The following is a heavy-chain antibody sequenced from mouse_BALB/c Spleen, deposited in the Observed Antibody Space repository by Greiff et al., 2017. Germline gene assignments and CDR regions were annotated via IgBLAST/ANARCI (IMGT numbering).Heavy chain of an antibody. CDR2: IWAGGST. D-gene: IGHD2-1*01. CDR1: GFSLTSYG. J-gene: IGHJ2*01. Sequence: VQLLESGPGLVAPSQSLSITCTVSGFSLTSYGVHWVRQPSGKGLEWLGVIWAGGSTNYNSALMSRLSISKDNSKSQVFLKMNSLQTDDTAMYYCARGGKYDYWGQGTTLTVSS. CDR3: ARGGKYDY. V-gene: IGHV2-9*02.